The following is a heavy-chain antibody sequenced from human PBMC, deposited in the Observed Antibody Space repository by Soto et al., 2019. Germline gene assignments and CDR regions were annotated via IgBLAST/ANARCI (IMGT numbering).Heavy chain of an antibody. CDR1: GFTFSSYG. CDR2: ISYDGSNK. CDR3: AKVAATRYSSGWYSTYYFYGMDV. Sequence: QVQLVESGGGVVQPGRSLRLSCAASGFTFSSYGMHWVRQAPGKGLEWVAVISYDGSNKYYADSVKGRFTISRDNSKNTLYLQMNSLGAEDTAVYYCAKVAATRYSSGWYSTYYFYGMDVWGQGTTVTVSS. V-gene: IGHV3-30*18. J-gene: IGHJ6*02. D-gene: IGHD6-19*01.